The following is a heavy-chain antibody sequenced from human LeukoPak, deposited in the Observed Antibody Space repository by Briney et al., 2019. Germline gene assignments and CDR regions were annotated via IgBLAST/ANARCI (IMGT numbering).Heavy chain of an antibody. Sequence: GGSLRLSCAASGLTFSGYDMHWVRQAPGKGLEWVAIISYDGTNKYYTDSVKGRFTISRDNSKNTLYLQMNSLRAEDTAVYYCAKSLWGNYGGNSVCFDYWGQGTLVTVSS. V-gene: IGHV3-30*18. CDR3: AKSLWGNYGGNSVCFDY. CDR2: ISYDGTNK. J-gene: IGHJ4*02. D-gene: IGHD4-23*01. CDR1: GLTFSGYD.